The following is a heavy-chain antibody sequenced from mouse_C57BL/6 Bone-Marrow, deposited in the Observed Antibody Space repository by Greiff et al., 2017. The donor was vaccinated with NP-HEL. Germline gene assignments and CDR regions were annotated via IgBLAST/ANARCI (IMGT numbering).Heavy chain of an antibody. Sequence: EVKLVESGGGLVKPGGSLKLSCAASGFTFSDYGMHWVRQAPEKGLEWVAYISSGSSTIYYADTVKGRFTISRDDAKNTLFLQMTSLRSEDTAMYYCANAYGWYFDVWGTGTTVTVSS. J-gene: IGHJ1*03. CDR2: ISSGSSTI. CDR1: GFTFSDYG. D-gene: IGHD1-1*01. CDR3: ANAYGWYFDV. V-gene: IGHV5-17*01.